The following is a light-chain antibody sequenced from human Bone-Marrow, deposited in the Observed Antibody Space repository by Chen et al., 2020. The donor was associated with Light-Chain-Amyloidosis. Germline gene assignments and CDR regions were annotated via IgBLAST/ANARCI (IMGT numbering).Light chain of an antibody. J-gene: IGKJ3*01. V-gene: IGKV1-33*01. CDR3: QQFDNLPIT. CDR1: QDISNY. Sequence: DIQMTQSPSSLSASIGDRVTITCQASQDISNYLNWYQQKPGKAPKLLISDVSKVQTGVPSRFSGSGSGTDFTFTISSLQPEDTATYSCQQFDNLPITFGPGTKVDIK. CDR2: DVS.